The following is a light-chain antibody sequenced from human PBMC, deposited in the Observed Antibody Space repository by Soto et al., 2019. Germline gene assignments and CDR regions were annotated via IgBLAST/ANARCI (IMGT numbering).Light chain of an antibody. CDR2: GAS. J-gene: IGKJ3*01. CDR1: QRVSSN. V-gene: IGKV3-15*01. CDR3: QQYNNWSPFT. Sequence: ELGMTQSPATLSVSPGERATLSCRASQRVSSNLAWYQQKPGQAPRLLIYGASTRATGIPARFSGSGSGTEFTLTISSLQSEDFAVYYCQQYNNWSPFTFGPGTKVDIK.